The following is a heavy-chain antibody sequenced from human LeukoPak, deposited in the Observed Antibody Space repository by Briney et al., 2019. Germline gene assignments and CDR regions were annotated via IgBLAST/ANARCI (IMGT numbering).Heavy chain of an antibody. CDR1: GFTFSSYG. J-gene: IGHJ4*02. CDR3: ARYWRAGNYYYDY. Sequence: QTGGSLRLSCAASGFTFSSYGRPGVAHAPGKGRGGFSRINSDGSSTSYADSVKGRFTISRDNAESSLYLQMNSLRAEDTAVYYCARYWRAGNYYYDYWGQGTLVTVSA. D-gene: IGHD6-19*01. V-gene: IGHV3-74*01. CDR2: INSDGSST.